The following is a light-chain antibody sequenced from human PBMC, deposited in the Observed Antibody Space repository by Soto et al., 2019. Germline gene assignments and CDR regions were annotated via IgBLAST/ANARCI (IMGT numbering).Light chain of an antibody. V-gene: IGKV1-39*01. CDR3: QQSDSAPWT. CDR1: QTISNY. Sequence: DIQMTQSPSSLSASVGDRVTITCRASQTISNYLNWYQQKPGKAPRLLIYAAPNLQSGVPSRFSGSGSGTDFTLTITSLQPEDFATFYCQQSDSAPWTFGQGTKV. CDR2: AAP. J-gene: IGKJ1*01.